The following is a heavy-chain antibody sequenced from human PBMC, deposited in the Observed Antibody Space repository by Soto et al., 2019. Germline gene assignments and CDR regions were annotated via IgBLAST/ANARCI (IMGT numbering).Heavy chain of an antibody. CDR2: ISWNSGSI. V-gene: IGHV3-9*01. CDR3: AKEKVPAAHDAFDI. Sequence: GGSLRLSCAASGFTFDDYAMHWVRQAPGKGLEWVSGISWNSGSIGYADSVKGRFTISRDNAKNSLYLQMNSLRAEETALYYCAKEKVPAAHDAFDIWGQGTMVTVSS. J-gene: IGHJ3*02. D-gene: IGHD2-2*01. CDR1: GFTFDDYA.